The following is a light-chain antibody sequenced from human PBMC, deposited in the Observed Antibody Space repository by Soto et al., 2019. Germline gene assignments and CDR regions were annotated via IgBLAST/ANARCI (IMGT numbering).Light chain of an antibody. V-gene: IGKV3-20*01. CDR3: QQYGSSPLT. CDR1: QSISSSY. CDR2: GAS. Sequence: EIVLTQSPGTLSLSPLERATLSCMTSQSISSSYLAWYQQKPGQAPRLLIYGASNRATGIPDRFSGSGSGTDFTLTISRLEPEDFAVYYCQQYGSSPLTFGGGTKVDIK. J-gene: IGKJ4*01.